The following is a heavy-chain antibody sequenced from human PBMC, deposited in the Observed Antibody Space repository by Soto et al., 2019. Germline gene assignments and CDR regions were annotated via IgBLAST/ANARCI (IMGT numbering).Heavy chain of an antibody. CDR1: GYTFSTYG. CDR3: AREYCSSTSCYGVDY. Sequence: GASVKVSCKASGYTFSTYGISWVRQAPGQGPEWMGWISTNNGKTNYAQKLQGRVTMTTDTSTSTAYMELRGLRSDDTAVYYCAREYCSSTSCYGVDYWGQGTLVTVSS. D-gene: IGHD2-2*01. CDR2: ISTNNGKT. J-gene: IGHJ4*02. V-gene: IGHV1-18*01.